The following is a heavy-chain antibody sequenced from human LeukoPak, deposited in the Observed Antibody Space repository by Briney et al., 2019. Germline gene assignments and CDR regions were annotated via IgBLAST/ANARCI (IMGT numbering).Heavy chain of an antibody. Sequence: SETLSLTCTVSGGSISSGSYYWSWIRQPAGKGLEWIGRIYTSGSTNYNPSLKSRVTISVDTSKNQFSLKLSSVTAADTAVYYCASTPTIFGVVILNWGQGTLVTVSS. D-gene: IGHD3-3*01. CDR1: GGSISSGSYY. V-gene: IGHV4-61*02. CDR3: ASTPTIFGVVILN. CDR2: IYTSGST. J-gene: IGHJ4*02.